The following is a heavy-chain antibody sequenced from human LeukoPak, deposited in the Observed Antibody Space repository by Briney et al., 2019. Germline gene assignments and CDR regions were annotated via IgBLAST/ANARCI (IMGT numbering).Heavy chain of an antibody. V-gene: IGHV4-4*07. CDR1: VGPTNSSW. CDR3: ARAGYTISSYRFDY. J-gene: IGHJ4*02. CDR2: IYTTGMT. D-gene: IGHD3-16*02. Sequence: SETLSLTSSVPVGPTNSSWWSWIRKPAGKGRKFIGRIYTTGMTNYNPSLKSRVSMSVDTSKNQFSLELRSVTAADTAVYFCARAGYTISSYRFDYWGQGALVTVSS.